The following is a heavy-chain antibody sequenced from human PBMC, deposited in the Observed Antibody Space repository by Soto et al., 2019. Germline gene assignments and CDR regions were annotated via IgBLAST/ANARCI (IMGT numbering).Heavy chain of an antibody. V-gene: IGHV4-59*11. D-gene: IGHD3-16*01. J-gene: IGHJ6*02. Sequence: PSETLSLACSVSGDSISVSGDPNKNHYCSWVRHPPGKGLEWIGSIYYSGATNYNPSLKSRVTMSADTSKNKFSLSLSSVTAADTAIYYCARAMCDWGTYYYSSGLDVWGQGTTVTVSS. CDR3: ARAMCDWGTYYYSSGLDV. CDR2: IYYSGAT. CDR1: GDSISVSGDPNKNHY.